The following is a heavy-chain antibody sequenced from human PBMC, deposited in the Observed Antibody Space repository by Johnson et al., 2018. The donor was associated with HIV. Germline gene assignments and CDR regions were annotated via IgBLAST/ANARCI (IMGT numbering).Heavy chain of an antibody. CDR2: IWYDGSNK. D-gene: IGHD6-19*01. J-gene: IGHJ3*02. V-gene: IGHV3-33*01. CDR3: ARDQGSGWPTNAFDI. CDR1: GFTFSSYG. Sequence: VQLAESGGGVVQPGRSLRLSCAASGFTFSSYGMHWVRQAPGKGLEWVAVIWYDGSNKYYADSVKGRFTISRDNSKNTLYLQMNSLRAEDTAVYYCARDQGSGWPTNAFDIWGQGTMVTVSS.